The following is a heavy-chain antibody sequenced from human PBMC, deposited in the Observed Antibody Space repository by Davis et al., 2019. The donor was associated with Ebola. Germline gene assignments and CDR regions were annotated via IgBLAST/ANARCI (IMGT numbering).Heavy chain of an antibody. CDR2: ILFDGNNT. V-gene: IGHV3-30*04. D-gene: IGHD2/OR15-2a*01. CDR3: ARDLWGMDV. J-gene: IGHJ6*02. Sequence: PGGSLRLSCAASGFTFGGYALHWVRQSPGKGLEWVAAILFDGNNTFYADSLTGRFTVSRDNSKNTLYLQMNSLRPEDSAIYYCARDLWGMDVWGQGTTVAVSS. CDR1: GFTFGGYA.